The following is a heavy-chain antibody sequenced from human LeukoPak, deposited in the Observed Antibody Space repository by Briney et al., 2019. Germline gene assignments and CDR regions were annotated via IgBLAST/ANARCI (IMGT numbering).Heavy chain of an antibody. Sequence: GGSLRLSCAASGFTFSSYAMSWVRQAPGKGLEWVSAISGSGGSTYYADSVKGRFTISRDNSKNTLYLQMNSLRAEDMAVYYCAKDYEEPIALDAVDIWGQGTMVTVSS. CDR3: AKDYEEPIALDAVDI. J-gene: IGHJ3*02. V-gene: IGHV3-23*01. CDR1: GFTFSSYA. CDR2: ISGSGGST. D-gene: IGHD3-3*01.